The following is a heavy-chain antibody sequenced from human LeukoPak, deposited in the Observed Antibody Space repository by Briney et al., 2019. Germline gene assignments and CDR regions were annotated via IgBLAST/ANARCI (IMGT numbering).Heavy chain of an antibody. CDR3: ARGGRGPLVRGTLYFYYYMDV. V-gene: IGHV3-7*01. J-gene: IGHJ6*03. CDR1: GFTFNNYW. D-gene: IGHD3-10*01. Sequence: GGSLRLSCAASGFTFNNYWMNWVRQAPGKGLEWVANINQDGSEKYYVDSVKGRFTISRHGAKDSLFLQMNSLRAEDTAVYYCARGGRGPLVRGTLYFYYYMDVWGKGTTVTISS. CDR2: INQDGSEK.